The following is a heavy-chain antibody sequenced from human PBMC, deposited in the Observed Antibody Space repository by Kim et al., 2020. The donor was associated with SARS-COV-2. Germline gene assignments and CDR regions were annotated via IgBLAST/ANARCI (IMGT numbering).Heavy chain of an antibody. J-gene: IGHJ4*02. V-gene: IGHV4-34*01. CDR2: INHSGST. D-gene: IGHD3-9*01. Sequence: SETLSLTCAVYGGSFSGYYWSWIRQPPGKGLEWIGEINHSGSTNYNPSLKSRVTISVDTSKNQFSLKLSSVTAADTAVYYCARGTRYFGPYYFDYWGQGT. CDR1: GGSFSGYY. CDR3: ARGTRYFGPYYFDY.